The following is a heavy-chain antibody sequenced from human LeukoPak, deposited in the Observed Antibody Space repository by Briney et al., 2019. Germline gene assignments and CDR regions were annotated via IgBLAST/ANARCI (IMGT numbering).Heavy chain of an antibody. Sequence: PGRSLRLSCAASGFTFSSYAMHWVRQAPGKGLEWVAVISYDGSNKYYADSVKGRFTISRDNSKNTLYLQMNSLRAEDTAVYYCARGKYSSSSHMGVFDYWGQGTLVTVSS. V-gene: IGHV3-30-3*01. D-gene: IGHD6-6*01. CDR1: GFTFSSYA. CDR2: ISYDGSNK. J-gene: IGHJ4*02. CDR3: ARGKYSSSSHMGVFDY.